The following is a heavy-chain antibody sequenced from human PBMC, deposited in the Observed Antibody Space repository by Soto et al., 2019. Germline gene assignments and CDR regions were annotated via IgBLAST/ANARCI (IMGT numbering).Heavy chain of an antibody. Sequence: PGGSLRLSCAASGFTFRTYGMHWVRQAPGKGLEWVAVISLDGVKEYYADSVKGRFTISRDDSKNTLSLRLDSLRVEDTAVYFCAKDHSGSYFYNYDMDVWGQGTSVTVSS. CDR2: ISLDGVKE. CDR3: AKDHSGSYFYNYDMDV. D-gene: IGHD1-26*01. V-gene: IGHV3-30*18. J-gene: IGHJ6*02. CDR1: GFTFRTYG.